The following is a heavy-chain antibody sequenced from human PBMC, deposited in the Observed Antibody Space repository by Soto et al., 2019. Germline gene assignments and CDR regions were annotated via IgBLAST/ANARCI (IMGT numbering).Heavy chain of an antibody. CDR1: GYSFTSYW. V-gene: IGHV5-10-1*01. Sequence: PGESLKISCKGSGYSFTSYWISWVRQMPGKGLEWMGRIDPSDSYTNYSPSFQGHVTISADKSISTAYLQWSSLKASDTAMYYCAGGRYSSSWYGNYYYGMEVWGQGTTVTVSS. D-gene: IGHD6-13*01. CDR2: IDPSDSYT. J-gene: IGHJ6*02. CDR3: AGGRYSSSWYGNYYYGMEV.